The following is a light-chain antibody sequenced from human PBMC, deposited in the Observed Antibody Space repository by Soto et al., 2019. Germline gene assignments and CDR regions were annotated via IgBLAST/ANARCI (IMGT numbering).Light chain of an antibody. CDR1: QSVGSN. J-gene: IGKJ1*01. CDR3: QHYNSYSEP. V-gene: IGKV3-15*01. CDR2: DAS. Sequence: GMSLSPATVSVYPGERVTLSCRARQSVGSNLAWYQQTPGQAPRVVIYDASTRATVIPARFSGSGSGTEFTLTISSLQSEDFATYYCQHYNSYSEPFGQ.